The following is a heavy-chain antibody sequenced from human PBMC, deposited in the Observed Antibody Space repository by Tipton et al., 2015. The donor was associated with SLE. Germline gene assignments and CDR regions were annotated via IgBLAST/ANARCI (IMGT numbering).Heavy chain of an antibody. CDR1: RFNFSDYY. Sequence: SLRLSCAASRFNFSDYYMIWIRQAPGKGLEWLSYISGSGDTIYYADSVKGRFTISRDNAKNSLYLQMNSLRDEDTAVYYCARGSDFWRGLGNWFDPWGQGTLVTVSS. V-gene: IGHV3-11*01. D-gene: IGHD3-3*01. CDR3: ARGSDFWRGLGNWFDP. J-gene: IGHJ5*02. CDR2: ISGSGDTI.